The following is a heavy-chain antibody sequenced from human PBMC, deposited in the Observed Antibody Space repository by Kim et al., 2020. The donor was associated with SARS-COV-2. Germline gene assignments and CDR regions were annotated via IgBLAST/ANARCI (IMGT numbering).Heavy chain of an antibody. V-gene: IGHV3-23*01. D-gene: IGHD6-6*01. CDR1: GFTFSSYA. CDR2: ISGSGGST. Sequence: GGSLRLSCAASGFTFSSYAMSWVRQAPGKGLEWVSAISGSGGSTYYADSVKGRFTISRDNSKNTLYLQMNSLRAEDTAVYYCATPIAARRVYRPGGYYYGMDVWGQGTTVTVSS. J-gene: IGHJ6*02. CDR3: ATPIAARRVYRPGGYYYGMDV.